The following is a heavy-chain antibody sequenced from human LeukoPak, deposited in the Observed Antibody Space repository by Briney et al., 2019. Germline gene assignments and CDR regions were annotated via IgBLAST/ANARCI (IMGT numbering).Heavy chain of an antibody. CDR3: AREFYGEGSYYFDY. CDR2: IYSGGTT. D-gene: IGHD4-17*01. Sequence: PGGSLRLSCAASGFTVSNNYMSWVRQAPGKGLEWVSIIYSGGTTYYADSVKGRFSISRDDSKNTLYLQMNSLRAEDTAVYYCAREFYGEGSYYFDYWGQGTLVTVSS. V-gene: IGHV3-66*01. J-gene: IGHJ4*02. CDR1: GFTVSNNY.